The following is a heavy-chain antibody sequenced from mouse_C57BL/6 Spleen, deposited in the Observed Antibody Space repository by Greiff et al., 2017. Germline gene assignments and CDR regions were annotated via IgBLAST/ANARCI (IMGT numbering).Heavy chain of an antibody. J-gene: IGHJ2*01. D-gene: IGHD1-1*01. CDR2: IDPSDSET. V-gene: IGHV1-52*01. CDR3: ASGSNYPFDY. CDR1: GYTFTSYW. Sequence: VQLQQSGAELVRPGSSVKLSCKASGYTFTSYWMHWVKQRPIQGLEWIGNIDPSDSETHYNQKFKDKATLTVDKSSSTAYMQLSSLTSEDSAVYYCASGSNYPFDYWGQGTTLTVSS.